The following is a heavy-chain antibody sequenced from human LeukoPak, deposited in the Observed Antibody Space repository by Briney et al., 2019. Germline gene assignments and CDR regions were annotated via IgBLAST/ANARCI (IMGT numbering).Heavy chain of an antibody. CDR1: EFTFSSYA. CDR2: ISGSGGST. Sequence: QPGGSLKLSCAASEFTFSSYAMNWVRQAPGKGLEWVSGISGSGGSTYYADSVKGRFTISRDNSKNTLYLQMNSLRAEDTAVYYCAKEGATYYDFWSGYSYFDYWGQGTLVTVSS. J-gene: IGHJ4*02. D-gene: IGHD3-3*01. CDR3: AKEGATYYDFWSGYSYFDY. V-gene: IGHV3-23*01.